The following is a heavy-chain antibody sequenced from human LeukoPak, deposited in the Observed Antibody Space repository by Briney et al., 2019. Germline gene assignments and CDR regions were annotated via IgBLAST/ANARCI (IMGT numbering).Heavy chain of an antibody. J-gene: IGHJ5*02. V-gene: IGHV3-23*01. CDR1: GFTFSSYG. D-gene: IGHD3-10*01. CDR3: AKDYLRGSGPNWFDP. Sequence: GGTLRLSCAASGFTFSSYGMSWVRQAPGKGLEWVSAISGSGGSTYYADSVKGRFTISRDNSKNTLYLQMNSLRAEDTAVYYCAKDYLRGSGPNWFDPWGQGTLVTVSS. CDR2: ISGSGGST.